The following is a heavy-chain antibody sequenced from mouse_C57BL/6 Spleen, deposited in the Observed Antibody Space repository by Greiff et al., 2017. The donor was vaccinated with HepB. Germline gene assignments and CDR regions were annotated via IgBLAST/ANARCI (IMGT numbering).Heavy chain of an antibody. J-gene: IGHJ2*01. CDR1: GYAFSSSW. V-gene: IGHV1-82*01. CDR2: IYPGDGDT. D-gene: IGHD1-1*01. Sequence: QVQLKESGPELVKPGASVKISCKASGYAFSSSWMNWVKQRPGKGLEWIGRIYPGDGDTNYNGKFKGKATLTADKSSSTAYMQLSSLTSEDSAVYFCARLPITTVEDYWGQGTTLTVSS. CDR3: ARLPITTVEDY.